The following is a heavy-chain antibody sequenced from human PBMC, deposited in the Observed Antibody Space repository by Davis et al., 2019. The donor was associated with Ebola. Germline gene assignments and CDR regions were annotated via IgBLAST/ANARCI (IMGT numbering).Heavy chain of an antibody. D-gene: IGHD3-10*01. Sequence: GGSLRLSCAASGFTFRSYAMSWVRQAPGKGLEWVANIKQDGSEKYYVDSVKGRFTISRDNAKNSLYLQMNSLRAEDTAVYYCARESGYWGQGTLVTVSS. CDR2: IKQDGSEK. V-gene: IGHV3-7*01. CDR3: ARESGY. CDR1: GFTFRSYA. J-gene: IGHJ4*02.